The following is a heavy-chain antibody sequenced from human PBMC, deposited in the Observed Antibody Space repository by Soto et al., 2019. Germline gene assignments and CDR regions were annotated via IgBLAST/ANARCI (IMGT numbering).Heavy chain of an antibody. CDR3: ARIREDYYDSSGYYSDAFDI. J-gene: IGHJ3*02. CDR1: GFSLSNARMG. D-gene: IGHD3-22*01. Sequence: QVTLKESGPVLVKPTETLTLTCTVSGFSLSNARMGVSWIRQPPGKALEWLAHIFSNDEKSYSTSLKSRLTISKDTSKRQVVLTMTNMDPVDTATYYCARIREDYYDSSGYYSDAFDIWGQGTMVTVSS. V-gene: IGHV2-26*01. CDR2: IFSNDEK.